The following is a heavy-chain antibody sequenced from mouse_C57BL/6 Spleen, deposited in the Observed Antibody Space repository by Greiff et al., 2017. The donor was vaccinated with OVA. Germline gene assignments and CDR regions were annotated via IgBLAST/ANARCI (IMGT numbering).Heavy chain of an antibody. D-gene: IGHD1-1*01. V-gene: IGHV1-76*01. CDR2: IYPGSGNT. CDR3: ARFNGSSQYYFDY. Sequence: VQLQESGAELVRPGASVKLSCKASGYTFTDYYINWVKQRPGQGLEWIARIYPGSGNTYYNEKFKGKATLTAEKSSSTAYMQLSSLTSEDSAVYFCARFNGSSQYYFDYWGQGTTLTVSS. J-gene: IGHJ2*01. CDR1: GYTFTDYY.